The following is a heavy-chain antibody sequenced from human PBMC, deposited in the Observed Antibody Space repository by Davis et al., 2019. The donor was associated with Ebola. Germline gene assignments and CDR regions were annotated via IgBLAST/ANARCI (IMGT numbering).Heavy chain of an antibody. CDR2: IKSDGSTK. J-gene: IGHJ4*02. CDR1: GFTFSSYW. D-gene: IGHD1-26*01. V-gene: IGHV3-74*01. Sequence: GESLKISCVVPGFTFSSYWMHLVRQAPGKGLVWVSRIKSDGSTKSYADSVKGRFTISRDNAKNTLYLQMDSLRAEDTAVYYCARDGEHYSDLDYWGQGTLVTVSS. CDR3: ARDGEHYSDLDY.